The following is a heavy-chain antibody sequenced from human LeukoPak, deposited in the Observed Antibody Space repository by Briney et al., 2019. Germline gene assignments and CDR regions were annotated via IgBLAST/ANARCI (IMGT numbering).Heavy chain of an antibody. CDR1: GYSFTSYW. CDR3: ARLGPSIAARYRFDY. D-gene: IGHD6-6*01. V-gene: IGHV5-51*01. CDR2: IYPGDSDT. Sequence: GESLKISCKGSGYSFTSYWIGWVRQMPGKGLEWMGIIYPGDSDTRYSPSFQGQVTISADKSISTAYLQWSSLKASDTAMYYCARLGPSIAARYRFDYWGQGTPVTVSS. J-gene: IGHJ4*02.